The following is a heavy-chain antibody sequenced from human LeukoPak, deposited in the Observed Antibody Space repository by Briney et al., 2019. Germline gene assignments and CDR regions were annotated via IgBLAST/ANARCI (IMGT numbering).Heavy chain of an antibody. CDR3: AKSVRGYTYYFDC. Sequence: GGSLRLSCAASGFTFNNYAMSWVRQDPGKGLEWVSTISGSGSNTYYADSVKGRFTISRGNSKNTLYLQMNSLRAEDTAVYYCAKSVRGYTYYFDCWGQGTLVTVSS. V-gene: IGHV3-23*01. CDR2: ISGSGSNT. D-gene: IGHD5-12*01. J-gene: IGHJ4*02. CDR1: GFTFNNYA.